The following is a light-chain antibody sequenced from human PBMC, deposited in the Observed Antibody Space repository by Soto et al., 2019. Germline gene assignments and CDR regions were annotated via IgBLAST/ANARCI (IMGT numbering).Light chain of an antibody. CDR3: SSYASSSTRV. CDR1: SSDVGAHNY. V-gene: IGLV2-14*01. J-gene: IGLJ3*02. CDR2: EVT. Sequence: QSVLTQPASVSGSPGQSITISCTGTSSDVGAHNYVSWYQHHPGKAPKLMIYEVTNRPSGVSNRFSGSKSGNTASLTISGLQAEDEADYYCSSYASSSTRVFGGGTKLTVL.